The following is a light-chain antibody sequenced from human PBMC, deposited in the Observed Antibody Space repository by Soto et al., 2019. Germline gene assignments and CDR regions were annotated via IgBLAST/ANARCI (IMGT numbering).Light chain of an antibody. Sequence: DIQMTQSPSSLSASVGDRVTISCRASQVINNYLAWYQQKPGKGPKLLIYGASTLQSGVPSRFSGSGSGTDFTLTIRSLQPEDVATYYCQKYNSAPPVTFGPGTKVHV. CDR1: QVINNY. J-gene: IGKJ3*01. CDR3: QKYNSAPPVT. CDR2: GAS. V-gene: IGKV1-27*01.